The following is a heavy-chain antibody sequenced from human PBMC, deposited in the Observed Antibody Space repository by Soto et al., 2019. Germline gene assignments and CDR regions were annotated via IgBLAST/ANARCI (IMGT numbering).Heavy chain of an antibody. Sequence: QVQLVESGGGVVQPGRSLRLSCATSGFTFSSYAMHWVRQAPGKGPEWVAIISYDGSNKYYEDSVKGRFIISRDNSKNTLVLQMNSLRTEDTAVYHCARGDGISGPEGYWGQGTLVTVSS. CDR3: ARGDGISGPEGY. V-gene: IGHV3-30-3*01. CDR1: GFTFSSYA. J-gene: IGHJ4*02. D-gene: IGHD2-15*01. CDR2: ISYDGSNK.